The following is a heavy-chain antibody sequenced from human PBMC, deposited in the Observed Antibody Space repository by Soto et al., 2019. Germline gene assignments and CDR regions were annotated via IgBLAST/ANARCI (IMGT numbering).Heavy chain of an antibody. CDR1: GYSFTSND. V-gene: IGHV1-8*01. J-gene: IGHJ5*02. CDR3: ARMATFGSLNWFDP. CDR2: MNPGSGDT. D-gene: IGHD3-16*01. Sequence: ASVKVSCKASGYSFTSNDVSWVRQATGQGLEWMGWMNPGSGDTGYAQKFQGRVTMTRDISTATAYMELSRLRSDDTATYYCARMATFGSLNWFDPWGQGTLVTVSS.